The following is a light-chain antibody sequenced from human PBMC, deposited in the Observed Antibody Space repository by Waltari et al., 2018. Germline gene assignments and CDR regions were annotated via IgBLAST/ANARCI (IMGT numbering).Light chain of an antibody. CDR1: QSVNINR. Sequence: EIVLTQSHCPLPLFPAEGATLPCRASQSVNINRLAWYQQKFGQTPRLIIYGTSDRAAGIPDICSDGGSVTEFTLIISRVEPEDFTVYYCQQDGNASFAFGQGTKVEI. CDR2: GTS. CDR3: QQDGNASFA. V-gene: IGKV3-20*01. J-gene: IGKJ2*01.